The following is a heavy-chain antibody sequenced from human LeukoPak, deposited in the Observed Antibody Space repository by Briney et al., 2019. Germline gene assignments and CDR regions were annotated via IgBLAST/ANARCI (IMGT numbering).Heavy chain of an antibody. Sequence: QTGGSLRLSCAASGFTFSTYVMQWVRQAPGKGLEYVSAITGDEGYTYYANSVKGRFTISRDNSKKTLYLQMGSLRADDMAVYYCARVSTNDRRNAFDIWGQGTMVTVSS. J-gene: IGHJ3*02. D-gene: IGHD2-8*01. V-gene: IGHV3-64*01. CDR1: GFTFSTYV. CDR3: ARVSTNDRRNAFDI. CDR2: ITGDEGYT.